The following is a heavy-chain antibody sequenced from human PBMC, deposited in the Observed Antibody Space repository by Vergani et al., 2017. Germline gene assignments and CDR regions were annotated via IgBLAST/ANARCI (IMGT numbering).Heavy chain of an antibody. CDR2: IWYDGSNK. Sequence: QVQLVESGGGVVQPGRSLRLSCAASGFTFSSYGMHWVRQAPGKGLEWVAVIWYDGSNKYYADSVKGRFTISRDNSKNTLYLQMNSLRAEDTAVYYCAKGGYYDSSGYPFDYWGQGTLVTVSS. D-gene: IGHD3-22*01. CDR1: GFTFSSYG. CDR3: AKGGYYDSSGYPFDY. J-gene: IGHJ4*02. V-gene: IGHV3-33*06.